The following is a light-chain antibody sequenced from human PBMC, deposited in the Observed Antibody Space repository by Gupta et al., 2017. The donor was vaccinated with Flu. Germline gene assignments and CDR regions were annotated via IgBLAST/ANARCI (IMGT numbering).Light chain of an antibody. CDR2: QDN. J-gene: IGLJ3*02. CDR3: QAWDSSTHWV. CDR1: NLGDKY. Sequence: SYDLPQPPSVSVSPGQTVSITCSGPNLGDKYVSWYQQKTGQSPVLVIYQDNKRPSGIPERFSGSNSGNTATLTIKGTKGMDAADYYCQAWDSSTHWVFGGGTKLTVL. V-gene: IGLV3-1*01.